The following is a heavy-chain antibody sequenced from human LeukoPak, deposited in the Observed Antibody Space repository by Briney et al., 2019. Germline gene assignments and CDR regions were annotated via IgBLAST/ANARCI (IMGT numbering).Heavy chain of an antibody. J-gene: IGHJ4*02. CDR3: ARDTYYDFWSGYYTSDY. CDR2: IKQDGSEK. CDR1: GFTFSCYW. D-gene: IGHD3-3*01. V-gene: IGHV3-7*01. Sequence: GGSLRLSCAASGFTFSCYWMNWVRQAPGKGLEWVANIKQDGSEKYYEDSVKGRFTISRDNAKNSLYLQMNSLRAEDTAVYYCARDTYYDFWSGYYTSDYWGQGTLVTVSS.